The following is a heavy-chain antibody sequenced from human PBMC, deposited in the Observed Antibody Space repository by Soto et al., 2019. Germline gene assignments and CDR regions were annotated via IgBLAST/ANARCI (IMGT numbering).Heavy chain of an antibody. J-gene: IGHJ5*02. CDR3: ARDYMVRGVMRWFDP. CDR1: GGSISSSNW. D-gene: IGHD3-10*01. Sequence: QVQLQESGPGLVKPSGTLSLTCAVSGGSISSSNWWSWVRQPPGKGLEWIGEIYHSGSTNHNPSHKSRVTITVDKSKNQFSLKLSSVTAADTAVYYCARDYMVRGVMRWFDPWGQGTLVTVSS. CDR2: IYHSGST. V-gene: IGHV4-4*02.